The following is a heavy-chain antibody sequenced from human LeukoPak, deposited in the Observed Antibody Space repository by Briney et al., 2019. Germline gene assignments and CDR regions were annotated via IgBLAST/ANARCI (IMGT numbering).Heavy chain of an antibody. V-gene: IGHV3-33*01. D-gene: IGHD4-11*01. CDR3: ATGGNFYYSH. CDR2: AYGDGSSQ. CDR1: GFPFSGYG. Sequence: PGGSLRLSCAASGFPFSGYGMHWVRQAPGKGLEWVAVAYGDGSSQYYADSVKGRFSISKDISKNTLSLQMNSLRAEDTAVYSRATGGNFYYSHWGQGTLVTVSS. J-gene: IGHJ1*01.